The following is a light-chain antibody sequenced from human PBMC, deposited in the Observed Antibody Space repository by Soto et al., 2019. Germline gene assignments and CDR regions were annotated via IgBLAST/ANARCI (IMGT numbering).Light chain of an antibody. CDR2: TNN. Sequence: QSVLTQPPSASGAPGQRVTISCSGSSSNIGSHIVNWYQQVPGTAPKLLIYTNNQRPSGVPDRFSGSKSGTSASRAISGLQSEDEADYYCAAWDDSAFGVVFGGGTKLTVL. CDR1: SSNIGSHI. J-gene: IGLJ2*01. V-gene: IGLV1-44*01. CDR3: AAWDDSAFGVV.